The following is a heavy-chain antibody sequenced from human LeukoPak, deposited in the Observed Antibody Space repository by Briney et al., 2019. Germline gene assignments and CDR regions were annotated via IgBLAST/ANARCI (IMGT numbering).Heavy chain of an antibody. CDR1: GGTFSSYA. CDR2: IIPIFGTA. Sequence: GSSVKVSCKASGGTFSSYAISWVRQAPGQGLEWMGRIIPIFGTANYAQKFQGRVTITTDESTSTAYMELSGLRSEDTAVYYCASRCGSTSCYTGFQHWGQGTLVTVSS. D-gene: IGHD2-2*02. V-gene: IGHV1-69*05. J-gene: IGHJ1*01. CDR3: ASRCGSTSCYTGFQH.